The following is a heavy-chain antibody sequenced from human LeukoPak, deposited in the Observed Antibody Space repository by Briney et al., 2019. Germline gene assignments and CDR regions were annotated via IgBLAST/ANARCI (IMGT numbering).Heavy chain of an antibody. CDR1: GYTFTGYY. D-gene: IGHD3-10*01. V-gene: IGHV1-2*02. J-gene: IGHJ4*02. CDR3: ARRYYYGSGSYYPEPYYFDY. CDR2: INPNSGGT. Sequence: ASVKVSCKASGYTFTGYYMHWVRQAPGQGLEWMGWINPNSGGTNYAQKFQDRVTMTRDTSISTAYMELSRLRSDDTAVYYCARRYYYGSGSYYPEPYYFDYWGQGTLVTVSS.